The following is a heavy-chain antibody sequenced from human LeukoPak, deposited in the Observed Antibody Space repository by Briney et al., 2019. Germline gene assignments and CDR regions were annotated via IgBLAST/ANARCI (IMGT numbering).Heavy chain of an antibody. D-gene: IGHD3-22*01. CDR2: IYTSGST. Sequence: PSETLSLTCTVSSGSISNYYWSWIRQPAGKGLEWIGRIYTSGSTTYNPSLKSRLTISIDTSKNQFSLKLSSVTAADTAVYYCARFSQYSDSTYHDLDYWGQGTLVSVSS. CDR1: SGSISNYY. V-gene: IGHV4-4*07. CDR3: ARFSQYSDSTYHDLDY. J-gene: IGHJ4*02.